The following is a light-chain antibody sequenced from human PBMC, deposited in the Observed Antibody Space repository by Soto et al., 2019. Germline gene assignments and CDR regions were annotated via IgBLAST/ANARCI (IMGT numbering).Light chain of an antibody. CDR2: SDN. CDR1: NSNVGSNS. CDR3: SPWDDNLSTWL. J-gene: IGLJ3*02. Sequence: QSVLTQPPSASGTPGQTVTISCSGRNSNVGSNSVNWYQQFPGMAPKLLLYSDNQRPSGVPDRFSGSKAGSSASLAIRGLQSEDEADYHCSPWDDNLSTWLFGGGNQLTVL. V-gene: IGLV1-44*01.